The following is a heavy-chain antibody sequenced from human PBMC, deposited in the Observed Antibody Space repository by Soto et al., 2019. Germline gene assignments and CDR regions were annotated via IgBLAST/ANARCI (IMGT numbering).Heavy chain of an antibody. V-gene: IGHV3-30-3*01. CDR2: ISYDGSNK. D-gene: IGHD3-10*01. CDR1: GFTFSSYA. Sequence: QVQLVESGGGVVQPGRSLRLSCAASGFTFSSYAMHWVRQAPGKGLEWVAVISYDGSNKYYADSVKGRFTISRDNSKNTVYLQMNSLRAEDTAVYYCARDRGITMVRGVPDYWGQGTLVTVSS. J-gene: IGHJ4*02. CDR3: ARDRGITMVRGVPDY.